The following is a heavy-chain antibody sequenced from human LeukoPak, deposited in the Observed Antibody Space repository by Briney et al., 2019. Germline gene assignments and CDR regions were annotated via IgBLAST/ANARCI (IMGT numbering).Heavy chain of an antibody. V-gene: IGHV3-23*01. CDR1: GFTFSSYA. J-gene: IGHJ4*02. CDR2: ISDSGGYT. D-gene: IGHD5-18*01. CDR3: AKRGYSYGQFDY. Sequence: PGGSLRLSCAASGFTFSSYAMNWVRQAPGKGPEWVSAISDSGGYTYYADSVKGRFTISRDNSKNTLCLQMNSLRAEDMAVYYCAKRGYSYGQFDYWGQGTLVTVSS.